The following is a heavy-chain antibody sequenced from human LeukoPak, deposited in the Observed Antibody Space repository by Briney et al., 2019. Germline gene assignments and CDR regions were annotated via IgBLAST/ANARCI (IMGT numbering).Heavy chain of an antibody. CDR1: GFTFISYW. CDR3: ARARGAAGTGPIDY. J-gene: IGHJ4*02. D-gene: IGHD6-13*01. V-gene: IGHV3-74*01. Sequence: PGGSLRLSCAASGFTFISYWMHWARQAPGKGLVWVSRINSDGSTTSYAASVKGRFTISRDTAKNTLYLQMNSLRAEDTAVYYCARARGAAGTGPIDYWGRGTLVTVSS. CDR2: INSDGSTT.